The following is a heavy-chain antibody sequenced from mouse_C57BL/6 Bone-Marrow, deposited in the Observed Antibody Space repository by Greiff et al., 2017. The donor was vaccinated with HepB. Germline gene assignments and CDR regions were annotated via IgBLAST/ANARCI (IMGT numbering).Heavy chain of an antibody. CDR3: TTVVAEDYFDY. J-gene: IGHJ2*01. V-gene: IGHV14-1*01. D-gene: IGHD1-1*01. CDR2: IDPEDGDT. Sequence: EVQLQQSGAELVRPGASVKLSCTASGFNIKDYYMHWVKQRPEQGLEWIGRIDPEDGDTEYAPKFQGKATMTADTSSNTAYLQLSSLTSEETAVYYSTTVVAEDYFDYWGQGTTLTVSS. CDR1: GFNIKDYY.